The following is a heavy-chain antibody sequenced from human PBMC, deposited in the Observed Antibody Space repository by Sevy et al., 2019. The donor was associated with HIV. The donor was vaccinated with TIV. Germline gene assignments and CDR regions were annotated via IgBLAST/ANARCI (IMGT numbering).Heavy chain of an antibody. CDR1: GFTFSSYN. V-gene: IGHV3-21*01. Sequence: GGSLRLSCAASGFTFSSYNMNWVRQAPGKGLEWVSSISSSSSYIYYTDSLKGRFTISRDNAKNSLYLQMNSLTAEDTAVYCCARDYVVPTTIDYFYYGMDVWGQGTTVTVSS. J-gene: IGHJ6*02. D-gene: IGHD2-2*01. CDR3: ARDYVVPTTIDYFYYGMDV. CDR2: ISSSSSYI.